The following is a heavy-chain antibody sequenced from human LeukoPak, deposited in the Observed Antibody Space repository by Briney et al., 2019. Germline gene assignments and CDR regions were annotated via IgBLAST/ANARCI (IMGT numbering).Heavy chain of an antibody. CDR1: GLMFSNYG. Sequence: PGGSLRLSCAASGLMFSNYGMNWVRLAPGKGLEWVSGITGSGTTYYADSVKGRFTISRDNSKNTLYLQMNSLRAEDTAVYYCGGGYSSGWPYYFDYWGQGTLVTVSS. D-gene: IGHD6-19*01. J-gene: IGHJ4*02. CDR3: GGGYSSGWPYYFDY. CDR2: ITGSGTT. V-gene: IGHV3-23*01.